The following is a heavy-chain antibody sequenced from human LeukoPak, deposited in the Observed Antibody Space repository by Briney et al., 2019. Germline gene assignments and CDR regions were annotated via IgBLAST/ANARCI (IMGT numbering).Heavy chain of an antibody. V-gene: IGHV4-59*01. CDR1: GGSINTYY. J-gene: IGHJ4*02. D-gene: IGHD5-18*01. CDR3: VRGGYGSLTFDY. Sequence: SETLSLTCTVFGGSINTYYWSWIRQPPGKGLEWIGYIYYSGITKYNPSLKSRVTISVDTSKNQFSLKLSSVTAADTALYCCVRGGYGSLTFDYWGQGTLVTVSS. CDR2: IYYSGIT.